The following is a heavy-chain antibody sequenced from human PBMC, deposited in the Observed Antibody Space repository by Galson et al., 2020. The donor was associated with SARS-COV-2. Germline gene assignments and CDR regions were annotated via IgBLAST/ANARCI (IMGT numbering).Heavy chain of an antibody. CDR3: ARDTAMVSTILFDY. CDR1: GFTFSSYS. V-gene: IGHV3-21*01. Sequence: GSLRLSCAASGFTFSSYSLNWVRQAPGKGLEWVSSISSSSSYIYYADSVKGRFTISRDNAKNSLYLQMNSLRAEDTAVYYCARDTAMVSTILFDYWGQGTLVTVSS. D-gene: IGHD5-18*01. CDR2: ISSSSSYI. J-gene: IGHJ4*02.